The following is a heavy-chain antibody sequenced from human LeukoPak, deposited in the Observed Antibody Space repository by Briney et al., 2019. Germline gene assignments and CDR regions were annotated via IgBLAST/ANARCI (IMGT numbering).Heavy chain of an antibody. V-gene: IGHV3-15*04. D-gene: IGHD3-10*01. CDR1: GLTFSSYA. J-gene: IGHJ4*02. CDR2: IESKTDGGTT. Sequence: GGSLRLSCAVSGLTFSSYAMHWVRQAPGKGLEWVGRIESKTDGGTTDYAAPVKGRFTISRDDSTSTLYLQMNSLKSEDTAVYYCTTYGSGRKFDYWGQGILVTVSS. CDR3: TTYGSGRKFDY.